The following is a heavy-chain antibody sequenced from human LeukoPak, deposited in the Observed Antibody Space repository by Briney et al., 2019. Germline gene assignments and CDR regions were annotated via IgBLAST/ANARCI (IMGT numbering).Heavy chain of an antibody. J-gene: IGHJ4*02. CDR2: INHSGST. V-gene: IGHV4-34*01. CDR1: GGSFSGYY. D-gene: IGHD6-13*01. CDR3: ARVAYSSSYKID. Sequence: SETLSLTCAVYGGSFSGYYWSWIRQPPGKGLEWIGEINHSGSTNYNPSLKSRVTISVDKSKNQFYLKLSSVTAADTAVYYCARVAYSSSYKIDWGQGTLVTVSS.